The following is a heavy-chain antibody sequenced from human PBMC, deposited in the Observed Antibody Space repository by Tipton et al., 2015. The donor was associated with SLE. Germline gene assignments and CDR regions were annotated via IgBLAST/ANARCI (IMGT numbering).Heavy chain of an antibody. J-gene: IGHJ4*02. D-gene: IGHD6-6*01. CDR3: ARSSRSSLDY. V-gene: IGHV3-9*01. CDR1: GFIFGDYA. CDR2: VSWNSGDI. Sequence: RSLRLSCAASGFIFGDYAMHWVRQAPGKGLEWVSGVSWNSGDIGYADSVKGRFTITRDNAKNSLFLQMNSLRAEDTAVYYCARSSRSSLDYWGQGTLVTVSS.